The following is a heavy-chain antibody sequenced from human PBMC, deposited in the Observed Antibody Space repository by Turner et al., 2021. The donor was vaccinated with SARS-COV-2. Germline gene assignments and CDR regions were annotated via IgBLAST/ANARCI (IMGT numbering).Heavy chain of an antibody. V-gene: IGHV3-21*01. CDR2: ISSSSSYI. Sequence: EVQLVESGGGLVKPGGSLRLFCAASGFTFSSNSMNWVRQAPGKGLEWVSSISSSSSYIYYADSVKGRFTISRDNAKNSLYLQMNSLRAEDTAVYYCARDHRPVVVPAAKRAGSYYYGMDVWGQGTTVTVSS. J-gene: IGHJ6*02. CDR3: ARDHRPVVVPAAKRAGSYYYGMDV. CDR1: GFTFSSNS. D-gene: IGHD2-2*01.